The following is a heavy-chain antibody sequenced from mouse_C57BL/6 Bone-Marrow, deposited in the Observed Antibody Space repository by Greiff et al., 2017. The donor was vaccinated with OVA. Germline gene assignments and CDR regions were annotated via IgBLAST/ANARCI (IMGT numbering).Heavy chain of an antibody. J-gene: IGHJ2*01. CDR3: ARAEGLCDYFDF. D-gene: IGHD2-2*01. CDR1: GYTFTDYY. V-gene: IGHV1-76*01. CDR2: IYPGSGNT. Sequence: QVQLQQSGAELVRPGASVKLSCKASGYTFTDYYISWVKQRPGRGLEWIARIYPGSGNTYYNEKFKGKATLTAEKSSSTAYMQLSSLTSDDSAVYFCARAEGLCDYFDFWGQGTTLTVSS.